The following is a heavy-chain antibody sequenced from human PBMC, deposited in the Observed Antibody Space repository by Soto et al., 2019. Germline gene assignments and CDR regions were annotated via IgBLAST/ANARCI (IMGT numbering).Heavy chain of an antibody. Sequence: GGSLRLSCAASGFTFSSYSMNWVRQAPGKGLEWVSYISSSSSTIYYADSVKGRFTISRDNAKNSLYLEMNSLRDEDTAVYYCARALRGPLGDSSGYYSLGFNYWGQGTLVTVSS. CDR2: ISSSSSTI. CDR1: GFTFSSYS. V-gene: IGHV3-48*02. CDR3: ARALRGPLGDSSGYYSLGFNY. J-gene: IGHJ4*02. D-gene: IGHD3-22*01.